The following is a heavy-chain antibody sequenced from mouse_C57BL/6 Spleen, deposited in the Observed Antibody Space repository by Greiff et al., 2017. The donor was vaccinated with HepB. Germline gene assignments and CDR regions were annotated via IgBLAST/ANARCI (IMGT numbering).Heavy chain of an antibody. D-gene: IGHD1-1*01. CDR3: ARILFSTTVVYWYFDV. J-gene: IGHJ1*03. Sequence: EVQLQESVAELVRPGASVKLSCTASGFNIKNTYMHWVKQRPEQGLEWIGRIDPANGNTKYAPKFQGKATITADTSSNTAYLQLSSLTSEDTAIYYCARILFSTTVVYWYFDVWGTGTTVTVSS. CDR1: GFNIKNTY. CDR2: IDPANGNT. V-gene: IGHV14-3*01.